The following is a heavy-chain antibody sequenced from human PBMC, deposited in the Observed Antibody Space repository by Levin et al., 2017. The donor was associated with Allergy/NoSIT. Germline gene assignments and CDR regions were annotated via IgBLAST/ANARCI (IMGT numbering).Heavy chain of an antibody. D-gene: IGHD6-13*01. V-gene: IGHV3-23*01. Sequence: GESLKISCAASGFTFSSYAMSWVRQAPGKGLEWVSAISGSGGSTYYADSVKGRFTISRDNSKNTLYLQMNSLRAEDTAVYYCAKGSGQQLERVGGYYYYYGMDVWDQGTTVTVSS. CDR2: ISGSGGST. CDR1: GFTFSSYA. CDR3: AKGSGQQLERVGGYYYYYGMDV. J-gene: IGHJ6*02.